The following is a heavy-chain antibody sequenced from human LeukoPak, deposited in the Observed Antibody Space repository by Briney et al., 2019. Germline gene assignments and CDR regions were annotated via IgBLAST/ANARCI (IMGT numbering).Heavy chain of an antibody. CDR3: AKDPPSYCSGGSCYY. V-gene: IGHV3-23*01. D-gene: IGHD2-15*01. CDR1: GFTFSSYG. J-gene: IGHJ4*02. CDR2: ISGSGGST. Sequence: PGGSLRLSCAASGFTFSSYGMSWVRQAPGKGLEWVSAISGSGGSTYYADSVKGRFTISRDNSKNTLYLQMNSLRAEDTAVYYCAKDPPSYCSGGSCYYWGQGTLVTVSS.